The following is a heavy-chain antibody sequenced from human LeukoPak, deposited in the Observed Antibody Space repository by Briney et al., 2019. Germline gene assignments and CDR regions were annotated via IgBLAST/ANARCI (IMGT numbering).Heavy chain of an antibody. CDR2: ISSSGSTI. CDR3: ARSRCVGYNSFDY. CDR1: GFTFSDYY. D-gene: IGHD5-24*01. Sequence: GGSLRLSCAASGFTFSDYYMSWIRQAPGKGLEWVSSISSSGSTIYYADSVKGRFTISRDNAKNSLYLQMNSLRAEDTAVYYCARSRCVGYNSFDYWGQGTLVTVSS. J-gene: IGHJ4*02. V-gene: IGHV3-11*01.